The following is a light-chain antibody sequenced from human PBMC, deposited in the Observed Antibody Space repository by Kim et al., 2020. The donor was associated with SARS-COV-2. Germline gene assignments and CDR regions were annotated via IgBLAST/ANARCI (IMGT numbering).Light chain of an antibody. CDR3: QAWDSSTVV. Sequence: LAPGQTARITCSGDKWGDKYAGWYQQKPGQSPGLVIYQDSKRPSGIPERFSGSNSGNTATLTISGTQAMDEADYYCQAWDSSTVVFGGGTQLTVL. V-gene: IGLV3-1*01. CDR2: QDS. CDR1: KWGDKY. J-gene: IGLJ2*01.